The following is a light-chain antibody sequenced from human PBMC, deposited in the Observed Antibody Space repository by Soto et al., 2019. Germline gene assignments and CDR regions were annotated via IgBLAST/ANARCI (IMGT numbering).Light chain of an antibody. Sequence: QSVLTQPPSASGSPGQSVTISCTGTSSDIGAYKYVSWYQQHPGKAPKLIIYEVSRRPSGVPDRFSGSKSGNTASLTVSGLQAEDEADYYCSSALAFGPGTKVTVL. CDR3: SSALA. CDR1: SSDIGAYKY. J-gene: IGLJ1*01. CDR2: EVS. V-gene: IGLV2-8*01.